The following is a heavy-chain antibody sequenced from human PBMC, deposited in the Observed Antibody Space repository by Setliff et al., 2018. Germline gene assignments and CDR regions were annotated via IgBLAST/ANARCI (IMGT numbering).Heavy chain of an antibody. CDR3: ASQRLARYFDN. Sequence: SETLSLTCAVSNFSVNSGYTWGWLRQPPGKGLEWIGIMFDNVGTFYNPSLKSRVTMSVDTSKWELSLKLTFVAAADTAVYYCASQRLARYFDNWGQGTLVTVSS. V-gene: IGHV4-38-2*01. D-gene: IGHD2-21*01. CDR1: NFSVNSGYT. CDR2: MFDNVGT. J-gene: IGHJ4*02.